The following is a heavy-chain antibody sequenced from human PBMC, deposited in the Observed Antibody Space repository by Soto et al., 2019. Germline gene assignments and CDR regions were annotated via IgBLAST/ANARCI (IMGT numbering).Heavy chain of an antibody. CDR3: AKDRGYYYGSGSYYPDY. J-gene: IGHJ4*02. V-gene: IGHV3-30*02. D-gene: IGHD3-10*01. Sequence: SNKYYADSVKGRFTISRDNSKNTLYLQMNSLRAEDTAVYYCAKDRGYYYGSGSYYPDYWGQGTLVTVSS. CDR2: SNK.